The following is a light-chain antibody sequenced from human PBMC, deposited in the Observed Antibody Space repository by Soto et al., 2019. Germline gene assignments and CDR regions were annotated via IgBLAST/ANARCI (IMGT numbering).Light chain of an antibody. J-gene: IGKJ1*01. V-gene: IGKV4-1*01. CDR1: QRVLYNSNNKNY. CDR3: LQYYYTPWT. Sequence: DIVMTQSPDSPAVSLGERTTINCKSSQRVLYNSNNKNYLAWYQQKPGQPPKLLIYWASTRESGVPDRFSGSGSRTDFTLTISSLQAEDVAVYYCLQYYYTPWTF. CDR2: WAS.